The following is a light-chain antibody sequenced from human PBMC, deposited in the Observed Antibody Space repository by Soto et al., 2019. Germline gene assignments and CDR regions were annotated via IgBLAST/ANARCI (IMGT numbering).Light chain of an antibody. CDR3: SSYTSSSTLYV. CDR2: EVS. J-gene: IGLJ1*01. V-gene: IGLV2-14*01. Sequence: QSALTQPASVSGSPGQSITISCTGTSSDVGGYNYVSWYQQHPGKAPKLIIYEVSNRPSGVSNRFSGSKSGDTASLTISGLHAEDEADYSCSSYTSSSTLYVFGPGTKLTVL. CDR1: SSDVGGYNY.